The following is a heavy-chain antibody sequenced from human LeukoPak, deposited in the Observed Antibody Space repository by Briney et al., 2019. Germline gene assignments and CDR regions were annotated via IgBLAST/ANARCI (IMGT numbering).Heavy chain of an antibody. CDR3: ATKERCTVPNCPTAFDH. D-gene: IGHD2-2*01. V-gene: IGHV3-30*02. J-gene: IGHJ4*02. Sequence: GGSLRLSCVASGFTFSRYDMHWVRQAPGKGLEWLAFVRFDGRETFYADSVNGRFTISRDNSNNILHLQMSYLRLEDTAIYYCATKERCTVPNCPTAFDHWGQGTPVTVS. CDR1: GFTFSRYD. CDR2: VRFDGRET.